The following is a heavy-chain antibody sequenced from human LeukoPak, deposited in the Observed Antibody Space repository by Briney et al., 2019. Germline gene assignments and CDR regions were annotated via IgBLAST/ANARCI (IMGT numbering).Heavy chain of an antibody. CDR1: GGSISSYY. CDR3: ARSSSDDFWSGYLHDAFDI. D-gene: IGHD3-3*01. J-gene: IGHJ3*02. V-gene: IGHV4-4*07. Sequence: ASETLSLTCTVSGGSISSYYWSWIRQPAGKGLEWIGRIYTSGSTNYNPSLKSRVTMSVDTSKNQFSLKLSSVTAADTAVYYCARSSSDDFWSGYLHDAFDIWGQGTMVTVSS. CDR2: IYTSGST.